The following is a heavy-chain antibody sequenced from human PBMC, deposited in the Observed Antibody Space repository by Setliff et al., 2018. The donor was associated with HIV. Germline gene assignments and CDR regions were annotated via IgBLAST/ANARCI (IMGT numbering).Heavy chain of an antibody. CDR2: IYYSGST. V-gene: IGHV4-39*07. J-gene: IGHJ5*02. CDR3: ARDRHYYGSGSYGP. CDR1: GGSISSSTYY. D-gene: IGHD3-10*01. Sequence: SETLSLTCTVSGGSISSSTYYWGWIRQPPGKGLEWIGTIYYSGSTYYNPSLKSRVTMSIDKSNNQFSLYLTSVTAADTAIYYCARDRHYYGSGSYGPWGQGILVTVSS.